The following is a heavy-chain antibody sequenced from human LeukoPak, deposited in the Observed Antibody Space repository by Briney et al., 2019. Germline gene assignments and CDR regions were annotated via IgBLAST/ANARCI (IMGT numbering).Heavy chain of an antibody. CDR1: GGTFSSYA. J-gene: IGHJ4*02. D-gene: IGHD5-18*01. V-gene: IGHV1-69*13. Sequence: ASVKVSCKASGGTFSSYAISWVRQAPGQGLEWMGGITPIFGTANYAQKFQGRVTITADESTSTAYMELSSLRSEDTAVYYCARVRRGYSYGYDYWGQGTLVTVSS. CDR2: ITPIFGTA. CDR3: ARVRRGYSYGYDY.